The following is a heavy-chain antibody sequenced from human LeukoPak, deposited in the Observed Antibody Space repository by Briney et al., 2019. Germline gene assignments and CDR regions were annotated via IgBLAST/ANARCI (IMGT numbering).Heavy chain of an antibody. CDR3: TTGSYGDSREYYFDY. CDR2: IKSKTDGGTT. V-gene: IGHV3-15*01. CDR1: GFTFSNAW. J-gene: IGHJ4*02. Sequence: GGSLRLSCAASGFTFSNAWMSWVRQAPGKGLEWVGRIKSKTDGGTTDYAAPVKGRFTISRDDSKNTLYLQMNSLKTEDTVVYYCTTGSYGDSREYYFDYWGQGTLVTVSS. D-gene: IGHD4-17*01.